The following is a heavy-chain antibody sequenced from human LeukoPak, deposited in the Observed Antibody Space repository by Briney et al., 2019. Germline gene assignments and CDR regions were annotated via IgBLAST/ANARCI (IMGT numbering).Heavy chain of an antibody. CDR3: AREHCSSASCYGAFDI. CDR2: IYSGGST. CDR1: GFTVSSDY. D-gene: IGHD2-2*01. J-gene: IGHJ3*02. V-gene: IGHV3-53*01. Sequence: GGSLRLSCAASGFTVSSDYMSWVRQAPGKGLEWDSVIYSGGSTYYADSVKGRFTISRDKSKNTLYLQMNSLRAGDTAVYYCAREHCSSASCYGAFDIWSQGTMVTVSS.